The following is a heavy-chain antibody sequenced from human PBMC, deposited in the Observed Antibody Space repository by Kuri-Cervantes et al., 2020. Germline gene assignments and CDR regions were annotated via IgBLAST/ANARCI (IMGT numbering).Heavy chain of an antibody. CDR3: ARQPCSGGSCYLDY. CDR1: GFTFRNYA. V-gene: IGHV3-30*17. Sequence: GESLKISCAASGFTFRNYAMHWVRQAPGKGLECVAAISYDGSNHYYADSVKGRFTISRDQSRNTLYLQINYLRPDDTAVYYCARQPCSGGSCYLDYWGQGILVTVSS. D-gene: IGHD2-15*01. CDR2: ISYDGSNH. J-gene: IGHJ4*02.